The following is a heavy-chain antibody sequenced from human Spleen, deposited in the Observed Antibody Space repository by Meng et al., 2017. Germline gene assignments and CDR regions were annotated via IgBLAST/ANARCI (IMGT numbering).Heavy chain of an antibody. J-gene: IGHJ4*02. V-gene: IGHV1-46*01. CDR1: GYTFTSYY. D-gene: IGHD6-13*01. CDR2: INPSGSST. Sequence: ASVKVSCKASGYTFTSYYMHWVRQAPGQGLEWMGIINPSGSSTTYAQKFQGRVTMTRDTSTSTVYMELSSLRSEDTAVYYCVRDEDISAAGKLFGDYWGQGTLVTVSS. CDR3: VRDEDISAAGKLFGDY.